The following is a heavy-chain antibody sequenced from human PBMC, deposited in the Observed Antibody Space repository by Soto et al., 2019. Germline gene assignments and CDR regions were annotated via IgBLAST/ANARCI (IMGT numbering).Heavy chain of an antibody. D-gene: IGHD5-18*01. CDR2: IYSGGST. CDR3: ARRPNTAMVPLYGMDV. CDR1: GFTFSNAW. V-gene: IGHV3-53*01. J-gene: IGHJ6*02. Sequence: GGSLRLSCAAPGFTFSNAWMSWVRQAPGKGLEWVSVIYSGGSTYYADSVKGRFTISRDNSKNTLYLQMNSLRAEDTAVYYCARRPNTAMVPLYGMDVWGQGTTVTVSS.